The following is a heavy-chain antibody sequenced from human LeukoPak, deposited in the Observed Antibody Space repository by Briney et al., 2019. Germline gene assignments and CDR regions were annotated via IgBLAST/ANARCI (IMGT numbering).Heavy chain of an antibody. D-gene: IGHD3-10*01. CDR2: ISGSGGRT. J-gene: IGHJ4*02. CDR3: AKDRHYCGSGSFYTYFDY. Sequence: GGSLRLSCAASGFTFNSYAMSWVRQAPGKGLEWVSLISGSGGRTYNADSVKGRFTISRDNSQNTLYLQMNSLRAEDTAVYYCAKDRHYCGSGSFYTYFDYWGQGTLVTVSS. CDR1: GFTFNSYA. V-gene: IGHV3-23*01.